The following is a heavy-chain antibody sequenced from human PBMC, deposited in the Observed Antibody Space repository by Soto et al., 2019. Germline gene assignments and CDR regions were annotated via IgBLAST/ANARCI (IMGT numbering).Heavy chain of an antibody. J-gene: IGHJ4*02. CDR2: INRSGRT. CDR3: AIMHTGTTTFDY. V-gene: IGHV4-34*01. CDR1: GGSFSGYY. Sequence: PSETLSLTCDVYGGSFSGYYWSCIRQPPGKGLEWIGEINRSGRTNYNPSLKSRVTMSVDTSKNQFSLNLNSVTAADTAVYYCAIMHTGTTTFDYWGQGTLATVSS. D-gene: IGHD1-1*01.